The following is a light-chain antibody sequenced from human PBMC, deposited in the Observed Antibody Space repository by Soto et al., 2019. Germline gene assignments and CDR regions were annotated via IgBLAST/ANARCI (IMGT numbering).Light chain of an antibody. CDR3: CSYAGSSWV. V-gene: IGLV2-11*01. CDR1: SSDVGGYKY. Sequence: QSALTQPRSVSGSPGQSVTISCTGTSSDVGGYKYVSWYQQHPGKAPKLMIYDVSKGPSGVPDRFSGAKSGNTASLTISGLQPEDEADYYCCSYAGSSWVFGGGTKLTVL. CDR2: DVS. J-gene: IGLJ3*02.